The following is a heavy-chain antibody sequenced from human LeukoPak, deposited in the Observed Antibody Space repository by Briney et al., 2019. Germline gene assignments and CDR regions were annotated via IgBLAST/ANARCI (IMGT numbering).Heavy chain of an antibody. Sequence: PRRSLRPSCAASAFTFSSYAMSWVSQPPGGGLEWVSSISSSVGSTYYADSEKGRFTICIDNSKNTLYLQMNSLRAEDTAVYYCAKDLGGGKLGVLGLDYWGQGTLVTVSS. CDR3: AKDLGGGKLGVLGLDY. D-gene: IGHD4-23*01. J-gene: IGHJ4*02. CDR1: AFTFSSYA. V-gene: IGHV3-23*01. CDR2: ISSSVGST.